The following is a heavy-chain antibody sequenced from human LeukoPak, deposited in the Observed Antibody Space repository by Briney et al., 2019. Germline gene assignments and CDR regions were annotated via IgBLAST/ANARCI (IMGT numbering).Heavy chain of an antibody. CDR2: ISYGGST. D-gene: IGHD3-22*01. CDR1: GGSISSTSYY. Sequence: SETLSLTCTVSGGSISSTSYYWGWIRQPPGKGLEWIGSISYGGSTYYSASLKSRVLISGDTSKNQISLKLTSVTAADTAVYFCARHRDYYDTWGHGTLVTVSS. J-gene: IGHJ4*01. V-gene: IGHV4-39*07. CDR3: ARHRDYYDT.